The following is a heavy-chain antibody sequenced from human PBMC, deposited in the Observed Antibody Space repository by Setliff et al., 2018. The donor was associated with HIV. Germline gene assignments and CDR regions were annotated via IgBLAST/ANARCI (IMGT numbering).Heavy chain of an antibody. CDR1: GGSISSSNW. V-gene: IGHV4-4*02. CDR2: IFHSGNT. J-gene: IGHJ6*03. D-gene: IGHD1-26*01. CDR3: AREDLGSFGTYYYYYYMDV. Sequence: SETLSLTCAVSGGSISSSNWWSWVRQPPGKGLEWIGEIFHSGNTNFNPSLRSRVTISVDESKNQFSLKLSSVTAADTAVYYCAREDLGSFGTYYYYYYMDVWGKGTTVTVSS.